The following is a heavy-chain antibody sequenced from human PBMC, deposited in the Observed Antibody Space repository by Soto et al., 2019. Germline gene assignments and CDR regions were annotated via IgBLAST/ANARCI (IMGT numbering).Heavy chain of an antibody. CDR2: IYWDDDK. CDR3: AHGIAAAGTSWGYFQH. CDR1: GFSLSTSGVG. Sequence: QITLKESGPTLVKPTQTLTLTCTFSGFSLSTSGVGVGWIRQPPGKALEWLALIYWDDDKRYSPSLKSRLTITKDTSKNQVVLTMTNTDPVDTATYYCAHGIAAAGTSWGYFQHWGQGTLVTVSS. J-gene: IGHJ1*01. D-gene: IGHD6-13*01. V-gene: IGHV2-5*02.